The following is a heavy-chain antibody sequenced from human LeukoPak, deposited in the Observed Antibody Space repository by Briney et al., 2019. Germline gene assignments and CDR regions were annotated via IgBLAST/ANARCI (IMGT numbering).Heavy chain of an antibody. D-gene: IGHD2-2*01. V-gene: IGHV4-34*01. J-gene: IGHJ5*02. CDR2: INHSGST. CDR3: ARVGVVVPAAIRWFDP. Sequence: WETLSLTCAVYGGSFSGYYWSWIRQPPGKGLEWIGEINHSGSTNYNPSLKSRVTISVDTSKNQFSLKLSSVTAADTAVYYCARVGVVVPAAIRWFDPWGQGTLVTVSS. CDR1: GGSFSGYY.